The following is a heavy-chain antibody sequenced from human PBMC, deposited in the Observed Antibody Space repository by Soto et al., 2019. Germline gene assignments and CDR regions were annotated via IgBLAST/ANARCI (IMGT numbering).Heavy chain of an antibody. CDR1: GFTFDDYA. V-gene: IGHV3-9*01. J-gene: IGHJ4*02. D-gene: IGHD3-9*01. Sequence: GGSLRLFCAASGFTFDDYAMHWVRQAPGKGLEWVSGISWNSGSIGYADSVKGRFTISRDNAKNSLYLQMNSLRAEDTALYYCAKDYYDILTGYYNVSYWGQGTLVTVSS. CDR3: AKDYYDILTGYYNVSY. CDR2: ISWNSGSI.